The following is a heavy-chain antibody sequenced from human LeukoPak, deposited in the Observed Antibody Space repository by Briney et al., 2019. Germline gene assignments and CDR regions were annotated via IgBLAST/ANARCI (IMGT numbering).Heavy chain of an antibody. D-gene: IGHD3-3*01. CDR1: GGSISSYY. V-gene: IGHV4-59*01. Sequence: SETLSLTCTVSGGSISSYYWSWIRQPPGKGLEWIGYIYYSGSTNYNPSLKSRVTISVDTSKNQFSLKLTSVTAADPAVYCCARAPSIWCGYYRVWFDPWGQGTLVTVSS. CDR3: ARAPSIWCGYYRVWFDP. CDR2: IYYSGST. J-gene: IGHJ5*02.